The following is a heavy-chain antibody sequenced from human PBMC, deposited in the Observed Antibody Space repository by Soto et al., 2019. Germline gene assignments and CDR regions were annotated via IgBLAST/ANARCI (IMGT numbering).Heavy chain of an antibody. V-gene: IGHV1-18*01. D-gene: IGHD2-2*01. J-gene: IGHJ4*02. Sequence: GGPVKGSFQASCFTFSSHGIRWVRQAPGQGVEWMGWISAYNGNTNYAQKLQGRVTMTTDTSTSTAYMELRSLRSDDTAVYYCARGYCSSTSCYANPEFDYWGQGTLVTVSS. CDR2: ISAYNGNT. CDR3: ARGYCSSTSCYANPEFDY. CDR1: CFTFSSHG.